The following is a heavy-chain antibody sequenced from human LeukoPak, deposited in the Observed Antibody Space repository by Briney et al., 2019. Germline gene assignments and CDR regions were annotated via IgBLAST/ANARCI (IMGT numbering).Heavy chain of an antibody. CDR1: GFTFSTYS. Sequence: GGSLRLSCVASGFTFSTYSMNWVRQTPGKGLEWVSSISSSGDYIYHGDSVKGRFTISRDNAKNSLYLQMNGLRAEDTAVYYCVRDAIAASGSFDFWGQGTLVTVSS. V-gene: IGHV3-21*01. J-gene: IGHJ4*02. CDR3: VRDAIAASGSFDF. D-gene: IGHD6-13*01. CDR2: ISSSGDYI.